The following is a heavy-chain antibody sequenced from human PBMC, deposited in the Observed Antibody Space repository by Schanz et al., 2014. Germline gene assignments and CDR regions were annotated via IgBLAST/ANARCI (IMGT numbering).Heavy chain of an antibody. V-gene: IGHV4-61*08. J-gene: IGHJ4*02. CDR1: GGSISSGGYY. Sequence: QVQLQESGPGLVKPSQTLSLTCTVSGGSISSGGYYWSWIRQPPGKGLEWIGFIYYRGNTNYNPSLTSRVTMSVDTSKNQFSLRLSSVTAADTAVYYCARARSWPDYWGQGTLVTVSS. CDR2: IYYRGNT. D-gene: IGHD6-13*01. CDR3: ARARSWPDY.